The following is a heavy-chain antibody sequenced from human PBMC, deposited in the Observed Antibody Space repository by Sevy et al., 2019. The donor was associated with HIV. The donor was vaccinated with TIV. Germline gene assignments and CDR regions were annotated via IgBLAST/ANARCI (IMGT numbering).Heavy chain of an antibody. D-gene: IGHD3-22*01. Sequence: SETLSLTCAVSGGSISSGDYSWSWIRQPPGKGLEWIGYFYHSGSTYYNPSLKSRVTISVDRSKNQFSLKLSSVTAADTAVYYCARVEYYDSRPPRPDKYNWFDPWGQGTLVTVSS. CDR1: GGSISSGDYS. V-gene: IGHV4-30-2*01. CDR3: ARVEYYDSRPPRPDKYNWFDP. CDR2: FYHSGST. J-gene: IGHJ5*02.